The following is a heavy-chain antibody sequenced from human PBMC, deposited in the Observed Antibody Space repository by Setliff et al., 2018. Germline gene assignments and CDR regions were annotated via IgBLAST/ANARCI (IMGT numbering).Heavy chain of an antibody. CDR1: GGSISTTDYY. D-gene: IGHD3-22*01. Sequence: LSLTCTVSGGSISTTDYYWGWIRQPPGKGLEWIGCVYYSGNTYYSPSLKSRVTMFVDTSKNQFSLMLYSVTAADTAIYYCARYDSSGYSENYYFDYWGRGTLVTVSS. CDR2: VYYSGNT. J-gene: IGHJ4*02. CDR3: ARYDSSGYSENYYFDY. V-gene: IGHV4-39*07.